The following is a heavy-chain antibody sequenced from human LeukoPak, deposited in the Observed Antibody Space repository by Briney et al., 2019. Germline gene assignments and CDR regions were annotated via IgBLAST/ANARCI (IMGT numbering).Heavy chain of an antibody. Sequence: GRSLRLSCAASGFTFSSYWMHWVRQAPGKGLGWVSCISSDGSSTSYADSVKCRFTLSRDNAKNTLYLQMNSLRAVDTAVYYWAKLTGTRGPPFDHWGPGTLVTASS. J-gene: IGHJ4*02. CDR2: ISSDGSST. D-gene: IGHD1-7*01. CDR3: AKLTGTRGPPFDH. CDR1: GFTFSSYW. V-gene: IGHV3-74*01.